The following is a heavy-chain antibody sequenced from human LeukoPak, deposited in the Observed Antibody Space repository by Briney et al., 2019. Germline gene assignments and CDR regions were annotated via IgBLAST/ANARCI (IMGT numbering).Heavy chain of an antibody. CDR3: AKGLEGVVVITNFDY. CDR1: GFTFSSYA. D-gene: IGHD3-22*01. Sequence: PGGSLRLSCAASGFTFSSYAMSWVRQAPGKGLEWVSAISGSGGSTYYADSVKGRFTISRDNSKSTLYLKMNSLRAEDTAVYYCAKGLEGVVVITNFDYWGQGTLVTVSS. CDR2: ISGSGGST. V-gene: IGHV3-23*01. J-gene: IGHJ4*02.